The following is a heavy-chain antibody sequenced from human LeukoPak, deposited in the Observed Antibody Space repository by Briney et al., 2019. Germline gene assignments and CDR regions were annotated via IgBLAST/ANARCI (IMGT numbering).Heavy chain of an antibody. J-gene: IGHJ4*02. D-gene: IGHD5-24*01. Sequence: GGSLRLSCVASGFPFSSYWMTWVRQAPGKGLEWVANIKQDGSKKSYVDSVKGRFTISRDNAKNSLYLQMNSLRAEDTAIYYCTRVGYIDEGNDYWGQGTLVTVSS. CDR1: GFPFSSYW. CDR2: IKQDGSKK. CDR3: TRVGYIDEGNDY. V-gene: IGHV3-7*04.